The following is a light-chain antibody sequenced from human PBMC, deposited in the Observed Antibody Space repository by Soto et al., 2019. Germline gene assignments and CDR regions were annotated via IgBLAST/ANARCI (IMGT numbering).Light chain of an antibody. CDR3: QQFGGSSRT. CDR1: QGVSSTY. Sequence: EIVMTQSPATLSVSPGERATLSCRACQGVSSTYLAWYQQKPGQAPRLLIYGASFRATGIPDRFSGSGSGTDFTLTITRLEPEDFAVYYCQQFGGSSRTFGQGTKVDIK. V-gene: IGKV3-20*01. CDR2: GAS. J-gene: IGKJ1*01.